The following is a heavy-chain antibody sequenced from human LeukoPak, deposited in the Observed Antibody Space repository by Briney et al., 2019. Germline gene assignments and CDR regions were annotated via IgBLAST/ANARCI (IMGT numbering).Heavy chain of an antibody. J-gene: IGHJ4*02. V-gene: IGHV3-7*01. CDR3: ASGSGWRQLY. CDR2: IKSDGGEK. D-gene: IGHD5-24*01. CDR1: EFTFSSNW. Sequence: PGGSLRLSCVVSEFTFSSNWMNWVRQAPGKGLEWVANIKSDGGEKYYADSVKGRFTISRDNAKNSLYLQMNSMKAEDTAVYYCASGSGWRQLYWGQGTLVTVSP.